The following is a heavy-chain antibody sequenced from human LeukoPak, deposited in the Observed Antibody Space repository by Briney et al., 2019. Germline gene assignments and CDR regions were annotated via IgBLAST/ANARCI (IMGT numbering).Heavy chain of an antibody. CDR3: ASPLGRYDSSGTFKDY. Sequence: GESLKISCKGSGYSFTSYWIGWVRQMPGKGLEWMGIIYPDDSDTRYSPSFQGQVTISADKSISTAYLQWSSLKASDTAMYYCASPLGRYDSSGTFKDYWGQGTLVTVSS. J-gene: IGHJ4*02. CDR1: GYSFTSYW. CDR2: IYPDDSDT. D-gene: IGHD3-22*01. V-gene: IGHV5-51*01.